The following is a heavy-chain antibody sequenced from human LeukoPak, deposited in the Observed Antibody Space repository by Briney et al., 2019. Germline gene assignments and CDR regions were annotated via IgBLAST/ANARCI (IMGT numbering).Heavy chain of an antibody. CDR2: ISGYKGDT. J-gene: IGHJ3*01. Sequence: ASVKVSCKASGYTFTSYDIYWVRQAPGQGLECMGWISGYKGDTKYAQILQGRFTVTADTSTSTVYMEMRSLTYDDTAIYYCARAGYCGDGGCRGGSAFDVWGQGTMVAVSS. D-gene: IGHD2-15*01. CDR1: GYTFTSYD. CDR3: ARAGYCGDGGCRGGSAFDV. V-gene: IGHV1-18*01.